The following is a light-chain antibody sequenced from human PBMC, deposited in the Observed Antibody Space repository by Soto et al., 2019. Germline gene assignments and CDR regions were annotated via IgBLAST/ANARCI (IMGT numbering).Light chain of an antibody. V-gene: IGKV1-33*01. J-gene: IGKJ1*01. Sequence: DIQMTQSPSSLSASVGNRVTITCQASQDIATYLNWYQQKPGKAPNLLIYDASNLETGIPSRFSGGRSGTNFTFTISNLQPADNSTYYSQQYDNLPPTWTVGQGTKVEIE. CDR1: QDIATY. CDR2: DAS. CDR3: QQYDNLPPTWT.